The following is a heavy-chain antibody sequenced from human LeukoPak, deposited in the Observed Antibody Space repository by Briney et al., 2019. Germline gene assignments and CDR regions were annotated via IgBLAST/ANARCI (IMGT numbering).Heavy chain of an antibody. V-gene: IGHV4-38-2*02. D-gene: IGHD6-19*01. CDR3: ARVGSGWYIDC. Sequence: SETLSLTCTVSGYSISSGYYWGWIRQPPEKGLEWIASSYHSGSTYYNPSLKSRVTILVDTSKNQFSLKLTSVTAADTAVYYCARVGSGWYIDCWGQGTLVTVSS. CDR1: GYSISSGYY. CDR2: SYHSGST. J-gene: IGHJ4*02.